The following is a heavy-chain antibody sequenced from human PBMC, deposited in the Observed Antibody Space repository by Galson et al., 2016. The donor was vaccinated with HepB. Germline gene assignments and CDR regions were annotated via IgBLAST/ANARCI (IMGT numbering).Heavy chain of an antibody. CDR2: INSDGSST. CDR1: GFTFSTYW. Sequence: SLRLSCAASGFTFSTYWMHWVRQAPGKGLGWVSRINSDGSSTGFADSVKGRFTISRDNAKTTLYLQMNSLGAEDTAVYYCASSVRGSGSPPWGYWGQGILVTVSS. D-gene: IGHD3-10*01. J-gene: IGHJ4*02. V-gene: IGHV3-74*01. CDR3: ASSVRGSGSPPWGY.